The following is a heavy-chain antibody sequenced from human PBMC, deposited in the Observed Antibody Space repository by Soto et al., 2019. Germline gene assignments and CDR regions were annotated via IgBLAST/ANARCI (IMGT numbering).Heavy chain of an antibody. J-gene: IGHJ4*02. CDR1: GFPFTSYP. V-gene: IGHV3-23*01. CDR3: AKTDKFNPQSSGWANRFDY. D-gene: IGHD6-19*01. Sequence: EVQLLESGGGLVQPGGSLRLPWAASGFPFTSYPMTWVPKAPGRGWEWVSTISRSGDSTYNRDSVKGRFTISRDNSKNTVYLQMNSLRAEDTAGYYCAKTDKFNPQSSGWANRFDYWGQGTLVTVSS. CDR2: ISRSGDST.